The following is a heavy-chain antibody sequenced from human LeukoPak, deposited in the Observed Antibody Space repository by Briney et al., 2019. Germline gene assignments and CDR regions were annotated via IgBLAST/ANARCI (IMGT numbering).Heavy chain of an antibody. CDR3: ASRVTVAAAKNFDS. CDR1: VYSINRGIS. Sequence: SETLSLTCALSVYSINRGISWGWIGRPPGKGLEWIASIYHSGSTYYNPSVKSRATISGDASENQFSLKVTSVTAADTAVYYCASRVTVAAAKNFDSWGQGTLVTVSS. J-gene: IGHJ4*02. D-gene: IGHD2-15*01. V-gene: IGHV4-38-2*01. CDR2: IYHSGST.